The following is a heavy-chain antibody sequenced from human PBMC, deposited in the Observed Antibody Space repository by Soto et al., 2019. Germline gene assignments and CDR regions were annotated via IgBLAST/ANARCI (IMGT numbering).Heavy chain of an antibody. J-gene: IGHJ4*02. Sequence: SETLSLTCTVSGVSFNNYYWSLVRRPPGKGLEWIGYIHYSGTTNYNPSLTSRVTISVDTSKNQFSLKLRSVTAADTAVYYCARHGRNGLFDYWGQGTLVTVSS. CDR2: IHYSGTT. CDR3: ARHGRNGLFDY. D-gene: IGHD2-8*01. CDR1: GVSFNNYY. V-gene: IGHV4-59*08.